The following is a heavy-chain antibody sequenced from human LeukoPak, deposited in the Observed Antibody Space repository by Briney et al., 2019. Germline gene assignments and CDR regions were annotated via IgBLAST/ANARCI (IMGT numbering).Heavy chain of an antibody. CDR3: ARFPQVGYYYYGMDV. D-gene: IGHD1-26*01. J-gene: IGHJ6*04. CDR1: GGSFSGYY. Sequence: SETLSLTCAVYGGSFSGYYWRWIRQPPGKGLEWIGEINHSGSTNYNPSLKSRVTISVDTSKNQFSLKLSSVTAADTAVYYCARFPQVGYYYYGMDVWGKGTTVTVSS. V-gene: IGHV4-34*01. CDR2: INHSGST.